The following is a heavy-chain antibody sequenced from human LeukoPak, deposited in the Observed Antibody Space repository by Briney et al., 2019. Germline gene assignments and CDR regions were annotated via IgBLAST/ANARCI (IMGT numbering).Heavy chain of an antibody. CDR2: INHSGST. J-gene: IGHJ2*01. CDR3: ARKLWYFDL. CDR1: GGSFSGYY. Sequence: SETLSLTCAVYGGSFSGYYWSWIRQPPGKGLEWIGEINHSGSTNYNPSLKSRVTISVDTSKNQFSLKLSSVTAADAAVYYCARKLWYFDLWGRGTLVTVSS. V-gene: IGHV4-34*01.